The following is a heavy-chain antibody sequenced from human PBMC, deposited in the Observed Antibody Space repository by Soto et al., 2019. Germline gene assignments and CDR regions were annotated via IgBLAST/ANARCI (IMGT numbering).Heavy chain of an antibody. CDR3: AKLSCTSSTCYFPGWFDP. D-gene: IGHD2-2*01. Sequence: SETLSLTCTVSGDSISGGASFWSWIRQPPGKGPEWIANVYYSGSSYYNPSLTSRLTISVDTTKNQFSLQLKAMTAADTAVYYCAKLSCTSSTCYFPGWFDPWGQGTLVTVSS. CDR1: GDSISGGASF. CDR2: VYYSGSS. V-gene: IGHV4-31*03. J-gene: IGHJ5*02.